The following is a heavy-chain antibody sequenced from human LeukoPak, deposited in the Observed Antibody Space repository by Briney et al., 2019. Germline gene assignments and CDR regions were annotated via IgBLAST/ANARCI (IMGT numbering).Heavy chain of an antibody. D-gene: IGHD3-22*01. CDR2: INPNSGGT. J-gene: IGHJ3*02. CDR3: ARELGSIITDAFDI. CDR1: GGTFSSYA. V-gene: IGHV1-2*02. Sequence: ASVKVSCKASGGTFSSYAISWVRQAPGQGLEWMGWINPNSGGTNYAQKFQGRVTMTRDTSISTAYMELSRLRSDDTAVYYCARELGSIITDAFDIWGQGTMVTVSS.